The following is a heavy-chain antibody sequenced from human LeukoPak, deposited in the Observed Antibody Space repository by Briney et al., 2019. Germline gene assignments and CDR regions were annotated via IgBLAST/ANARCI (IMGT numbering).Heavy chain of an antibody. CDR2: INPSGGST. D-gene: IGHD6-13*01. CDR3: AKGQRQQLGAFWFDP. CDR1: GYTFTSYY. J-gene: IGHJ5*02. V-gene: IGHV1-46*01. Sequence: GASVKVSCKASGYTFTSYYMHWVRQAPGQGLEWMGIINPSGGSTRYAQNFQGRVTMTRDMSTSTVYMELSSLRSEDTAVYYCAKGQRQQLGAFWFDPWGQGTLVTVSS.